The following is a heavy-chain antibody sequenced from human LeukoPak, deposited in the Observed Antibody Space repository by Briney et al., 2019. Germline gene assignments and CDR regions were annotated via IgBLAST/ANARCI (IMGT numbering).Heavy chain of an antibody. CDR2: IYYSGST. Sequence: SETLSLTCAVYGVSFSGYYWSWIRQPPGKGLEWIGYIYYSGSTNYNPSLKSRVTISVDTSKNQFSLKLSSVTAADTAVYYCARGSTNGGWFDPWGQGTLVTVSS. V-gene: IGHV4-59*01. J-gene: IGHJ5*02. CDR1: GVSFSGYY. CDR3: ARGSTNGGWFDP. D-gene: IGHD4-23*01.